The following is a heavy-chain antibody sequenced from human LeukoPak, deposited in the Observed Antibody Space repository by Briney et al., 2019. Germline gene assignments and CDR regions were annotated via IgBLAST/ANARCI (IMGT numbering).Heavy chain of an antibody. CDR1: GGSFSGYY. CDR2: INHSGST. Sequence: PSETLSLTCAVYGGSFSGYYWSWIRQPPGKGLEWIGEINHSGSTNYNPSLKSRVTISLDTSKNQFSLKLSSVTAADTAVYYCARGHYDYVWGSYRSIPNAFDYWGQGTLVTVSS. CDR3: ARGHYDYVWGSYRSIPNAFDY. J-gene: IGHJ4*02. D-gene: IGHD3-16*02. V-gene: IGHV4-34*01.